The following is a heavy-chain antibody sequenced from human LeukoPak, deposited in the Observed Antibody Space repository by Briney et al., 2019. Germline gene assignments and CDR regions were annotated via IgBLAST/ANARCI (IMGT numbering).Heavy chain of an antibody. CDR1: GFTFSSYE. J-gene: IGHJ4*02. CDR2: ISSSGSTI. Sequence: PGGSLRLYCAASGFTFSSYEMNWVRQAPGKGLEWVSYISSSGSTIYYADSEKGRFTISRDNAKNSLYLQMNSLRAEDTAVYYCARVPYSSSWYVFDYWGQGTLVTVSS. CDR3: ARVPYSSSWYVFDY. V-gene: IGHV3-48*03. D-gene: IGHD6-13*01.